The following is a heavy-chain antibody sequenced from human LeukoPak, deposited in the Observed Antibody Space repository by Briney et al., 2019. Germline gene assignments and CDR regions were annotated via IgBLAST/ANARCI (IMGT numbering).Heavy chain of an antibody. J-gene: IGHJ5*02. Sequence: PSETLSLTCTVSGGSISGYYWSWIRQPAGKGLEWIGRIYTSGSTNYNPSLKSRVTMSVDTSKNQFSLKLSSVTAADTAVYYCARDPYPDRYCSSTSCLMWFDPRGQGTLVTVSS. CDR2: IYTSGST. D-gene: IGHD2-2*01. CDR1: GGSISGYY. V-gene: IGHV4-4*07. CDR3: ARDPYPDRYCSSTSCLMWFDP.